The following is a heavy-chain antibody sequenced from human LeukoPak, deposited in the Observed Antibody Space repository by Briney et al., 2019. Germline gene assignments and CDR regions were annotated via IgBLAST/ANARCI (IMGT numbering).Heavy chain of an antibody. CDR3: ARDFFLGYCSSTSCDPGGY. J-gene: IGHJ4*02. V-gene: IGHV1-2*02. CDR2: INPNSGGT. D-gene: IGHD2-2*01. Sequence: ASVKVSCKASGYTFTDYYMHWVRQAPGQGLEWMGWINPNSGGTNYAQKFQGRVTMTRDTSISTAYMELSRLRSDDTAVYYCARDFFLGYCSSTSCDPGGYWGQGTLVTVSS. CDR1: GYTFTDYY.